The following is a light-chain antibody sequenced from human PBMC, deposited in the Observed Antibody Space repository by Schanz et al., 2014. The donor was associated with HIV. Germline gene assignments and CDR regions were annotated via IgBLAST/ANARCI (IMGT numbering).Light chain of an antibody. J-gene: IGKJ4*01. V-gene: IGKV3-20*01. CDR3: QQYGRSDLLT. Sequence: EIVLTQSPGSLSLSPGGRATLSCGASQRLSSSYLAWYQQKRDQPPRLVIYATSTRATGIPDRFSGSGSGTDFTLTISRLEPEDFAVYYCQQYGRSDLLTFGGGTNVGIK. CDR1: QRLSSSY. CDR2: ATS.